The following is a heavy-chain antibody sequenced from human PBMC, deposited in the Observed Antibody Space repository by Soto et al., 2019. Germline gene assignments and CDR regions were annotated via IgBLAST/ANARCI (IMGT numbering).Heavy chain of an antibody. CDR3: ARRYSSAFDI. CDR1: GGSIISYY. CDR2: IYYSGST. Sequence: LETLPLTCTVSGGSIISYYWSWIRQPPGKGLEWIGYIYYSGSTNYNPSLKSRVTISVDTSKNQFSLKLSSVTAADTAVYYCARRYSSAFDIWGQGTMLTVPS. J-gene: IGHJ3*02. D-gene: IGHD6-13*01. V-gene: IGHV4-59*08.